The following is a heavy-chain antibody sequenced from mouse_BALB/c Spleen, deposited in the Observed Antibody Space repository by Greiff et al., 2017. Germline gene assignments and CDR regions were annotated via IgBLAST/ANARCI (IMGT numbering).Heavy chain of an antibody. CDR3: ARGGLEGRYWYFDV. CDR1: GYSFTGYN. D-gene: IGHD2-2*01. CDR2: IDPYYGGT. V-gene: IGHV1-39*01. Sequence: LVESGPELEKPGASVKISCKASGYSFTGYNMNWVKQSNGKSLEWIGNIDPYYGGTSYNQKFKGKATLTVDKSSSTAYMQLKSLTSEDSAVYYCARGGLEGRYWYFDVWGAGTTVTVSS. J-gene: IGHJ1*01.